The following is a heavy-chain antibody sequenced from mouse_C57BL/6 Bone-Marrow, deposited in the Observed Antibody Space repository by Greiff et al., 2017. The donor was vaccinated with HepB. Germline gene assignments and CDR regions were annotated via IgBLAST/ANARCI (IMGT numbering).Heavy chain of an antibody. V-gene: IGHV3-6*01. CDR1: GYSITSGYY. CDR2: ISYDGSN. CDR3: ARVNSNYGGSAMDY. J-gene: IGHJ4*01. Sequence: EVQLMESGPGLVKPSQSLSLTCSVTGYSITSGYYWNWIRQFPGNKLEWMGYISYDGSNNYNPSLKNRISITRDTSKNQFFLKLNSVTTEDTATYYCARVNSNYGGSAMDYWGQGTSVTVSS. D-gene: IGHD2-5*01.